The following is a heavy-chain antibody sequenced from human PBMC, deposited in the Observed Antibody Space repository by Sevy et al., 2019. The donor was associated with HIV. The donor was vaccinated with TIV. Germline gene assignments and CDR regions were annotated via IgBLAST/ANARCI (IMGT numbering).Heavy chain of an antibody. CDR3: ARKAPYYYDSSGCLDY. CDR2: IKQDGSEK. CDR1: GFTFSSYW. Sequence: GGSLRLSCAASGFTFSSYWMSWVRQAPGKGLEWVANIKQDGSEKYYVDSVKGRFTISRDNAKNSLYLQMNSLRAEGTAVYYCARKAPYYYDSSGCLDYWGQGTLVTVSS. V-gene: IGHV3-7*01. D-gene: IGHD3-22*01. J-gene: IGHJ4*02.